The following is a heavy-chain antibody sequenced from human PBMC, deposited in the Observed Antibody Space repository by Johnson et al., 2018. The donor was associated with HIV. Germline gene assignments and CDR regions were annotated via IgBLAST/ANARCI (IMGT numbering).Heavy chain of an antibody. CDR2: ISSSASTI. J-gene: IGHJ3*02. V-gene: IGHV3-11*04. CDR1: GFTFSDYY. D-gene: IGHD2-15*01. Sequence: QVQLVESGGGLVKPGGSLRLSCVASGFTFSDYYMTWVRQAPGKGLELVSYISSSASTIYSADSVKGRFTVSRDNAKNSLYLQMNSLRVEDTDVYYCARSKDGSGGSCSDAFDIWGQGTMLIVSS. CDR3: ARSKDGSGGSCSDAFDI.